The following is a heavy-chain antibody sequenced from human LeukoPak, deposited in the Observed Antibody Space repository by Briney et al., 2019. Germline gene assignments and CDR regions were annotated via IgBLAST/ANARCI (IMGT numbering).Heavy chain of an antibody. V-gene: IGHV1-2*02. CDR1: GYTFTGYY. D-gene: IGHD4-23*01. J-gene: IGHJ4*02. CDR3: ARDQATVATPWWDH. Sequence: ASVKVSCKASGYTFTGYYVHWVRQAPGQGLEWMGWINANSGGTNCAQKFQGRVTMTRDTSISTAYMELSRLRSDDTAVYFCARDQATVATPWWDHWGQGTLVTVSS. CDR2: INANSGGT.